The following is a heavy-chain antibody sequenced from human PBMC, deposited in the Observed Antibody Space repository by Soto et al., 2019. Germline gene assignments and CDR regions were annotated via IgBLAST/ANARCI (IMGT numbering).Heavy chain of an antibody. CDR2: IYYTGCT. CDR1: GGSISTSYYY. D-gene: IGHD5-12*01. V-gene: IGHV4-39*01. Sequence: PSETLSLTCTVSGGSISTSYYYWGWIRQAPGKGLEWIGTIYYTGCTYYNPPLKSRATISVDTSKNQFSLKLSSVTAADTAVYYCARLIEMATMKDDYFDYWGQGTLVTVSS. CDR3: ARLIEMATMKDDYFDY. J-gene: IGHJ4*02.